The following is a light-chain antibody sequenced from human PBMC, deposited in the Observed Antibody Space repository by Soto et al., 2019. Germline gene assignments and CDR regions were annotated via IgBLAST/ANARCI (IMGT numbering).Light chain of an antibody. J-gene: IGKJ1*01. CDR1: QSVGSN. Sequence: EIVMTQSPATLSVSPGERATLSCRASQSVGSNLVWYQQKPGQAPRLLIYGASTRATGIPARFSGSGSGTEFTLTISSLQSEDSAVYFCQQCNNWPPWTFGQGTKV. CDR3: QQCNNWPPWT. V-gene: IGKV3D-15*01. CDR2: GAS.